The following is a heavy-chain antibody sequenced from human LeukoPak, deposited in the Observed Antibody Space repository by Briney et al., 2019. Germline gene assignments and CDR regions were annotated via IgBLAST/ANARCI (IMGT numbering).Heavy chain of an antibody. J-gene: IGHJ5*02. Sequence: SETLSLTCTVSGGPINNYYWYWMRQPPGKGLEWIAYSYYSGNANYNPSLESRVTMSVDTSMNQFSLKLSSVTAADTAVYYCAKGGPEASAGLSWFDPWGQGTLVTVSS. D-gene: IGHD1-14*01. CDR1: GGPINNYY. CDR3: AKGGPEASAGLSWFDP. V-gene: IGHV4-59*01. CDR2: SYYSGNA.